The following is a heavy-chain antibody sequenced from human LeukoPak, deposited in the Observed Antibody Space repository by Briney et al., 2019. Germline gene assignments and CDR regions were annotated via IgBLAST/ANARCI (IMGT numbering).Heavy chain of an antibody. J-gene: IGHJ6*02. V-gene: IGHV3-23*01. D-gene: IGHD3-10*01. Sequence: GGSLRLSCAASGFTFSSYAMSWVRQAPGKGLEWVSAISAGGGSTYYADSVKGRFTISRDNSKNTLYMQMNSLRAEDTAVYYCARDLYYYGSGSYYTPDYYYYGMDVWGQGTTVTVSS. CDR2: ISAGGGST. CDR1: GFTFSSYA. CDR3: ARDLYYYGSGSYYTPDYYYYGMDV.